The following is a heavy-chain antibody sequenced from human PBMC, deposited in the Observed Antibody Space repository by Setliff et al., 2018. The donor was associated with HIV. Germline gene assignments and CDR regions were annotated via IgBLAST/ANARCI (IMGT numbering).Heavy chain of an antibody. V-gene: IGHV1-18*01. D-gene: IGHD1-1*01. CDR2: ISGYTGIT. J-gene: IGHJ5*02. CDR1: GYIFSRYG. Sequence: ASVKVSCKISGYIFSRYGVTWVRQAPGQGLEWMGYISGYTGITHYAQNFQGRVTMTTDPSKYTACMELRSLKYDDTGVYYCARDAGTGGPGRWVDPWGQGTMVTVSS. CDR3: ARDAGTGGPGRWVDP.